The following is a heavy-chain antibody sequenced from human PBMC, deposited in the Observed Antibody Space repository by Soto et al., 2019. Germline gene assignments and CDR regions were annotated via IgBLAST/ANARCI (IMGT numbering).Heavy chain of an antibody. J-gene: IGHJ4*02. V-gene: IGHV4-59*01. CDR3: SRGGASGATTNY. D-gene: IGHD3-10*01. CDR1: GGSISSYY. CDR2: IYYSGTT. Sequence: QVQLQESGPGLVKPSETLSLTCTVSGGSISSYYWSWIRQPPGKGLEWIGNIYYSGTTDYNPSLKSRVTMSVDTSRNQFSLKLSSVTAADTAMYHCSRGGASGATTNYWGQGTLVTVSS.